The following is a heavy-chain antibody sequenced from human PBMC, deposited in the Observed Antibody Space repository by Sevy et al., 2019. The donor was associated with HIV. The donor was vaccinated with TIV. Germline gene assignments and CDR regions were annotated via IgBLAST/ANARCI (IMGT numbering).Heavy chain of an antibody. Sequence: GESLKISCVASGFIFRSYDIQWVRQAPGKGLQWVVFISSDGSNKYYAESVKGRFTISRDNSKNTLYLEMKSLRPEDTAVYYCARWGTGIDYWGQGTLVTVSS. V-gene: IGHV3-30-3*01. J-gene: IGHJ4*02. CDR1: GFIFRSYD. CDR3: ARWGTGIDY. D-gene: IGHD7-27*01. CDR2: ISSDGSNK.